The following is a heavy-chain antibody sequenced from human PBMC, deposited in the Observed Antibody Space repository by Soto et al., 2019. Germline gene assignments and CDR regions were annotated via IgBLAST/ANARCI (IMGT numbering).Heavy chain of an antibody. CDR3: TQRQRGSRFDP. J-gene: IGHJ5*02. Sequence: QITLKESGPTLVKPTQTLTLTCTFSGFSLSTSGVGVGWIRQPPGKALEWLALIYWDDDKRYSPSLKSRLTISKDTSQIQVVLTMTNMAPVDTAACYWTQRQRGSRFDPWGQGTLFTVSS. CDR1: GFSLSTSGVG. CDR2: IYWDDDK. D-gene: IGHD2-15*01. V-gene: IGHV2-5*02.